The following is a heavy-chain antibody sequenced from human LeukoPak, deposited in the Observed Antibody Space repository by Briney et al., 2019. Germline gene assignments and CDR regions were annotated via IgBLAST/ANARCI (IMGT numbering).Heavy chain of an antibody. CDR1: GFTFSSYA. D-gene: IGHD1-1*01. J-gene: IGHJ6*02. CDR2: ISYDGSNK. Sequence: GGSLRLSCAASGFTFSSYAMHWVRQAPGKGLEWVAVISYDGSNKYYADSVKGRFTISRDNSKNTLYLQMNSLRAEDTAVYYCARSRYNWNDQINYYYYGMDVWAKGPRSPSP. V-gene: IGHV3-30-3*01. CDR3: ARSRYNWNDQINYYYYGMDV.